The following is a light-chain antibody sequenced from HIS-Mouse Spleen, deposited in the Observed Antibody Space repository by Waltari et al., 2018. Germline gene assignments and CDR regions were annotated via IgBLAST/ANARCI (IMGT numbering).Light chain of an antibody. CDR2: DAS. V-gene: IGKV3-11*01. CDR1: QSVSSY. CDR3: QQRSNWPPRVT. Sequence: EIVLTQSPATLSLSPGERATISCRASQSVSSYLAWYQQKPGQAPRLLIYDASNRATGIPARFSGSGSGTDFTLTISSLEPEDFAVYYCQQRSNWPPRVTFGQGTRLEIK. J-gene: IGKJ5*01.